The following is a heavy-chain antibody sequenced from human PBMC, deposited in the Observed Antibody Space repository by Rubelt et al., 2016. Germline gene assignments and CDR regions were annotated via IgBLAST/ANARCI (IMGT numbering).Heavy chain of an antibody. J-gene: IGHJ6*02. V-gene: IGHV4-59*08. D-gene: IGHD2-2*01. CDR2: IYYSGST. CDR1: GGSISSYY. CDR3: ARAQDQYQLLHLDYYYGMDV. Sequence: QVQLQESGPGLVKPSETLSLTCTVSGGSISSYYWSWIRQPPGKGLEWIGYIYYSGSTNYNPSLKRWVTLSVGTSKNQFSLKLSSVTAADTAVYYCARAQDQYQLLHLDYYYGMDVWGQGTTVTVSS.